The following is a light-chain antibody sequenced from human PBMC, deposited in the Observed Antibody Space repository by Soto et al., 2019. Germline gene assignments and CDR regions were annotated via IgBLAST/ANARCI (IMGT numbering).Light chain of an antibody. Sequence: QPVLTQPPSASGTPGQRVTISCSGNSSNIGSNYVYWYQQFPGTAPKLLIYWDSQRPSGVPDRFSGSKSDNTASLTVSGLQAEDEADYYCTSYADTRNFGVVFGGGTKVAVL. V-gene: IGLV1-47*01. CDR3: TSYADTRNFGVV. CDR1: SSNIGSNY. J-gene: IGLJ2*01. CDR2: WDS.